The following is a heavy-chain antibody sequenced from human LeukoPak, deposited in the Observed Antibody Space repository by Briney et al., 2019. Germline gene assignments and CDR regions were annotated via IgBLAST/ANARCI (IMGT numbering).Heavy chain of an antibody. CDR1: GFTVSSYG. CDR2: IWYDGSNK. CDR3: ARAALDSSSSRSWFDP. J-gene: IGHJ5*02. D-gene: IGHD6-6*01. V-gene: IGHV3-33*01. Sequence: PGGSLRLSCAASGFTVSSYGMHWVRQTPGKGLEGVAVIWYDGSNKYYADSVKGRFTISRDNSKNTLYLQMNSLRAEDTAVYYCARAALDSSSSRSWFDPWGQGTLVTVSS.